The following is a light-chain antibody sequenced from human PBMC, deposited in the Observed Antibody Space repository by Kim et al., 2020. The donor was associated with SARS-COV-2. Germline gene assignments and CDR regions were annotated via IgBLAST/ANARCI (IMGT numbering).Light chain of an antibody. CDR2: VGTGGIVG. Sequence: ELTQPPSASASLGASVTLTCTLSSGYSNYKVDWYQQRPGKGPRFVMRVGTGGIVGSKGDGIPDRFSVLGSGLNRYLTIKNIQEEDESDYHCGADHGSGSNLRMVFGGGTQLTVL. J-gene: IGLJ2*01. V-gene: IGLV9-49*01. CDR3: GADHGSGSNLRMV. CDR1: SGYSNYK.